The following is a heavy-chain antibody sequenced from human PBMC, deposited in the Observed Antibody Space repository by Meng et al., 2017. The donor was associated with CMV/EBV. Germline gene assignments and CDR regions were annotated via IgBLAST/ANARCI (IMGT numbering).Heavy chain of an antibody. CDR1: GFTFSSYA. J-gene: IGHJ4*02. CDR3: ARVWSSTRIDY. D-gene: IGHD2-2*01. CDR2: IAYDGSNK. Sequence: SCEASGFTFSSYAMHWGRQAPGKGLEWVAVIAYDGSNKYYADYVKGRFTISRDNSKNTLYLQMNSLRAEDTAVYYCARVWSSTRIDYWGQGTLVTVSS. V-gene: IGHV3-30*04.